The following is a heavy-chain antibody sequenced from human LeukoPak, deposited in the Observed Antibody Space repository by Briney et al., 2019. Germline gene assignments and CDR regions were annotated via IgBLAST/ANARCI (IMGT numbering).Heavy chain of an antibody. CDR2: INQKGSEK. Sequence: GGSLRLSCAASGFMFSSYWMSWVRQAPGKGLEWVANINQKGSEKYYVDSVRGRFTISRDNAKNSLYLQMNSLRAEDTAVYYCARRYMATSAEDFDYWGQGTLVTVSS. V-gene: IGHV3-7*01. D-gene: IGHD3-16*02. CDR1: GFMFSSYW. CDR3: ARRYMATSAEDFDY. J-gene: IGHJ4*02.